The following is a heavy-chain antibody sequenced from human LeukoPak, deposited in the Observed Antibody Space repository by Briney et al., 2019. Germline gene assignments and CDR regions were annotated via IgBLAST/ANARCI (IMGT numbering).Heavy chain of an antibody. D-gene: IGHD5-12*01. CDR1: GFTFSSYT. CDR2: ISSSGSTI. V-gene: IGHV3-48*03. Sequence: PGGSLRLSCAASGFTFSSYTMNWVRQAPGKGLEWVSYISSSGSTIYYADSVKGRFTISRDNARNSLYLQMNSLRAEDTAVYYCARLGYSGYDAFDYWGQGTLVTVSS. J-gene: IGHJ4*02. CDR3: ARLGYSGYDAFDY.